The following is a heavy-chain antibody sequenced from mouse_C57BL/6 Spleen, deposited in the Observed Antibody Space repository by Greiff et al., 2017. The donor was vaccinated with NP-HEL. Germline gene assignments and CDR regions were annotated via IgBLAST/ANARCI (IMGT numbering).Heavy chain of an antibody. D-gene: IGHD1-1*01. Sequence: VKLVESGPGLVQPSQSLSITCTVSGFSLTSYGVHWVRQSPGKGLEWLGVIWRGGSTDYNAAFMSRLSITKDNSKSQVFFKMNSLQADDTAIYYCAKNWDYYTNAMDYWGQGTSVTVSS. J-gene: IGHJ4*01. V-gene: IGHV2-5*01. CDR1: GFSLTSYG. CDR2: IWRGGST. CDR3: AKNWDYYTNAMDY.